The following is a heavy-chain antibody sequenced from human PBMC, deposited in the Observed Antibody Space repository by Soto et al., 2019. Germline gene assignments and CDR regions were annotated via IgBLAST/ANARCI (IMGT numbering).Heavy chain of an antibody. V-gene: IGHV1-18*01. CDR3: ARYLRYYFWSGSTSRNYHFDY. CDR1: GYIFTNYG. J-gene: IGHJ4*02. D-gene: IGHD3-3*01. Sequence: QVQLVQSGPEVKKPGASVKVSCKASGYIFTNYGITWVRQAPGQGLEWMGWISSYNGNTNYAQKFQGRVTMTTDISTTMTYMEVRSLTSDDTAVYYCARYLRYYFWSGSTSRNYHFDYWGQGTLVTVSS. CDR2: ISSYNGNT.